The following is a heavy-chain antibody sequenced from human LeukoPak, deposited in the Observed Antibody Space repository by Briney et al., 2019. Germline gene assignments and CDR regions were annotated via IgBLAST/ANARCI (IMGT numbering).Heavy chain of an antibody. Sequence: GGSLRLSCLVSGFSVSDHYMSWVRQAPGKGLQWLSVIFADDLTYYEDSVKGRFTISRDRSQNTLYLQMNSLRAEDTAVYYCAKEEVVVITTPTEVGFDYWGQGTLVTVSS. CDR2: IFADDLT. V-gene: IGHV3-53*01. J-gene: IGHJ4*02. D-gene: IGHD3-22*01. CDR1: GFSVSDHY. CDR3: AKEEVVVITTPTEVGFDY.